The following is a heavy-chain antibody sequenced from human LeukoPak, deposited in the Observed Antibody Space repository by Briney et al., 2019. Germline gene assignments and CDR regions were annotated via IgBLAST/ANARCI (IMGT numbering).Heavy chain of an antibody. Sequence: PGASLRLSCAASGFTFSNYAMSRVRQAPGKGLEWVSAISGSGGSTYCADSVKGRFTISRDNSKNTLYLQMNSLRAEDTAVYYCAKVPAPYSGSYLVNFDSWGQGTLVTVSS. CDR2: ISGSGGST. J-gene: IGHJ4*02. V-gene: IGHV3-23*01. CDR1: GFTFSNYA. D-gene: IGHD1-26*01. CDR3: AKVPAPYSGSYLVNFDS.